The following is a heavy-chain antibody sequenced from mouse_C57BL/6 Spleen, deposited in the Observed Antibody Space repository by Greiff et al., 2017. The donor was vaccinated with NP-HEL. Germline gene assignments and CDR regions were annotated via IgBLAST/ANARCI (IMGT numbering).Heavy chain of an antibody. CDR3: ARANGLYYYAMDY. V-gene: IGHV7-1*01. D-gene: IGHD3-1*01. Sequence: EVKLMESGGGLVQSGRSLRLSCATSGFTFSDFYMEWVRQAPGKGLEWIAASRNKANDYTTEYSASVNGRFIVSRDTSQSILYLQMNALRAEDTAIYYCARANGLYYYAMDYWGQGTSVTVSS. J-gene: IGHJ4*01. CDR1: GFTFSDFY. CDR2: SRNKANDYTT.